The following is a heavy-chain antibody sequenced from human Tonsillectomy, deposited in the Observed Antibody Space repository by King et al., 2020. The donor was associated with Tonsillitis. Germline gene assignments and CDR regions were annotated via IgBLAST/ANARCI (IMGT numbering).Heavy chain of an antibody. CDR2: IYYSGNT. V-gene: IGHV4-31*03. Sequence: VQLQESGPGLVKPSQTLSLTCTVSGGSISGGNYFWGWIRQHPGKGLGWIWYIYYSGNTSYNPSLKSRLTISVDASKNQFCLKLSLVTAADTAVYYCGRYEGGVFDPWGQGTLVTVSS. CDR1: GGSISGGNYF. D-gene: IGHD2-15*01. CDR3: GRYEGGVFDP. J-gene: IGHJ5*02.